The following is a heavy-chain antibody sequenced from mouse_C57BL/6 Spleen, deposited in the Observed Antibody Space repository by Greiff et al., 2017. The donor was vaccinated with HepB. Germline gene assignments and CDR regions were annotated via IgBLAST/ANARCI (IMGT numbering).Heavy chain of an antibody. Sequence: VQLKESGEGLVKPGGSLKLSCAASGFTFSSYAMSWVRQTPEKRLEWVAYISSGGDYIYYADTVKGRFTISRDNARNTLYLQMSSLKSEDTAMYYCTRGTTVVAPYYAMDYWGQGTSVTVSS. D-gene: IGHD1-1*01. CDR3: TRGTTVVAPYYAMDY. J-gene: IGHJ4*01. CDR1: GFTFSSYA. CDR2: ISSGGDYI. V-gene: IGHV5-9-1*02.